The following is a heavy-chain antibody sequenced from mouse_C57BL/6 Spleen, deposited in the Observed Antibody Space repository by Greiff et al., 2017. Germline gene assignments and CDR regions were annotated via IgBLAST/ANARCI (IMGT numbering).Heavy chain of an antibody. J-gene: IGHJ4*01. D-gene: IGHD1-1*01. CDR2: ISSGGSYT. CDR3: AKDYGSSSLDY. CDR1: GFTFSSYG. V-gene: IGHV5-6*01. Sequence: EVQGVESGGDLVKPGGSLKLSCAASGFTFSSYGMSWVRQTPDKRLEWVATISSGGSYTYYPDSVKGRFTISRDNAKNTLYLQMSSLKSEDTAMYYCAKDYGSSSLDYWGQGTSVTVSS.